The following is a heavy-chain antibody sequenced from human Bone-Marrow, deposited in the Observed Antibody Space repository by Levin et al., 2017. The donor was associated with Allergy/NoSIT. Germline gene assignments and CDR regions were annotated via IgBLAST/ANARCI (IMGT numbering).Heavy chain of an antibody. Sequence: ASVKVSCRASGYTFNDYYIHWIRQAPGQGLEWMGRINPDGGGTKFSQKFEGRVTLTRDTSIRTVNLELSSLRSDDTAVYFCARDLVGVDAFDFWGQGTMIIVSS. CDR3: ARDLVGVDAFDF. CDR1: GYTFNDYY. J-gene: IGHJ3*01. CDR2: INPDGGGT. V-gene: IGHV1-2*02. D-gene: IGHD1-26*01.